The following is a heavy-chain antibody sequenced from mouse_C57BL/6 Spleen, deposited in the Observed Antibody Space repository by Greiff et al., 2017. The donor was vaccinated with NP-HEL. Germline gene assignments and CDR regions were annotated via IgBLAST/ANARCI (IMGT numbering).Heavy chain of an antibody. V-gene: IGHV2-5*01. CDR3: AKNGPGKTYYFDY. Sequence: QVQLQQSGPGLVQPSQSLSITCTVSGFSLTSYGVHWVRQSPGKGLEWLGVIWRGGSTDYNAAFMSRLSITKDNSKSQVFFKMNSLQADDTAIYYCAKNGPGKTYYFDYWGQGTTLTVSS. J-gene: IGHJ2*01. CDR2: IWRGGST. CDR1: GFSLTSYG.